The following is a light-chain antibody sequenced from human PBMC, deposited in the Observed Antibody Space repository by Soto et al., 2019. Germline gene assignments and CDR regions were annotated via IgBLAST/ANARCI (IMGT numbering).Light chain of an antibody. CDR2: DVS. Sequence: QSALTQPASVSGSPGQSITISCTGTSSDIGDYNYVSWYQQHPGKAPKLTIYDVSNRPSGVSNRFSGSKSGNTASLTISGLQAEDEADYYCSSYISSSTPHVVFGGGTKVTVL. J-gene: IGLJ2*01. V-gene: IGLV2-14*01. CDR1: SSDIGDYNY. CDR3: SSYISSSTPHVV.